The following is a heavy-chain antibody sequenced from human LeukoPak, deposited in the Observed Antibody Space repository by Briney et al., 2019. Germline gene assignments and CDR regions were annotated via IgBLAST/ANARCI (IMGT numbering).Heavy chain of an antibody. CDR3: ARPDGDYGWFDP. D-gene: IGHD4-17*01. J-gene: IGHJ5*02. V-gene: IGHV4-39*01. CDR2: IYYSGST. CDR1: GGSISSSSYY. Sequence: PSETLSLTCTVSGGSISSSSYYWGWIRQPPGKGLEWIGSIYYSGSTYYNPSLKSRVTISVDTSKNQFSLKLSSVTAADTAVYYCARPDGDYGWFDPWGQGTLVTVSS.